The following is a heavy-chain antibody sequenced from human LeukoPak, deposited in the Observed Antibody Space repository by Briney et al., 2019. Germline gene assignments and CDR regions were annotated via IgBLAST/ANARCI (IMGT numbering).Heavy chain of an antibody. CDR3: ARDGLIYDSSGYSYFDY. V-gene: IGHV3-30-3*01. D-gene: IGHD3-22*01. CDR1: GFTFSCYA. CDR2: ISYDGSNK. Sequence: GGSLRLSCAASGFTFSCYAMHWVRQAPGKGLEWVAVISYDGSNKYYADSVKGRFTISRDNSKNTLYLQMNSLRAEDTAVYYCARDGLIYDSSGYSYFDYWGQGTLVTVSS. J-gene: IGHJ4*02.